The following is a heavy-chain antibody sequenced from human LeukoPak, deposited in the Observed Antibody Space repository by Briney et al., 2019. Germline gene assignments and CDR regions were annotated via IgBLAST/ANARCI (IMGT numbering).Heavy chain of an antibody. J-gene: IGHJ6*03. D-gene: IGHD3-3*01. CDR2: INSNSGGT. Sequence: GASVKVSCKASGYTFTGYYMHWVRQAPGQGLEWMGWINSNSGGTNYAQKFQGRVMITADKSTSTAYMELSSLRSEDTAVYYCARVTQRITIFGVAYRNYYYYMDVWGKGTTVTVSS. V-gene: IGHV1-2*02. CDR3: ARVTQRITIFGVAYRNYYYYMDV. CDR1: GYTFTGYY.